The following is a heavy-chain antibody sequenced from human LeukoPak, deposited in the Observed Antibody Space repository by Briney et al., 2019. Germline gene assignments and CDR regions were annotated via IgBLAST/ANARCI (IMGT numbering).Heavy chain of an antibody. V-gene: IGHV3-7*01. CDR1: GFTFSSYW. CDR3: ARENYDFWSGYYAPGDYYYYYMDV. J-gene: IGHJ6*03. CDR2: IKQAGSEK. Sequence: GGSLRLSCAASGFTFSSYWMSWVRQAPGKGLEWVANIKQAGSEKYYVDSVKGRFAISRDNAKNSLYLQMNSLRAEDTAVYYCARENYDFWSGYYAPGDYYYYYMDVWGKGTTVTVSS. D-gene: IGHD3-3*01.